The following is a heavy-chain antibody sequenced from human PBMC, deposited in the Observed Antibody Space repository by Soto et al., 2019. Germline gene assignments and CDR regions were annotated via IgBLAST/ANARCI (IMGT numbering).Heavy chain of an antibody. CDR2: IIPIFGTP. CDR3: AREFSSNSGRFGN. V-gene: IGHV1-69*01. Sequence: QVHLVQSGAEVKKPGSSVKVSCKASGGTFSSYAISWMRQAPGQGPEWMGGIIPIFGTPSYAQKFQDRVTITADEFTSTAYMELSSLRSEDTAVYYCAREFSSNSGRFGNWGQGTLVTVSS. D-gene: IGHD6-13*01. J-gene: IGHJ4*02. CDR1: GGTFSSYA.